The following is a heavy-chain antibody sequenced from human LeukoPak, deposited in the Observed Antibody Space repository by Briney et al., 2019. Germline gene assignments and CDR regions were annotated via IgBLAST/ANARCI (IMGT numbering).Heavy chain of an antibody. CDR2: IKQDGTEK. CDR1: GFTFTTYW. Sequence: PGGSLRLSCAASGFTFTTYWLGWVRQPPGKGLEWVANIKQDGTEKYYVDSVKGRFTISRDNAKNSLYLQMNSLRAEDTAVYYCARDTDYVWGSYFDYWGQGTLVTVSS. J-gene: IGHJ4*02. D-gene: IGHD3-16*01. CDR3: ARDTDYVWGSYFDY. V-gene: IGHV3-7*01.